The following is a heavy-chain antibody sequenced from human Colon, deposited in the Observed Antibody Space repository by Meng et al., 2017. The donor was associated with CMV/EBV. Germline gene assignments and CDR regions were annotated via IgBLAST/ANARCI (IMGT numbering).Heavy chain of an antibody. J-gene: IGHJ4*02. CDR2: IHHTGPT. CDR3: ERDRGRDSYTSLSDS. D-gene: IGHD1-1*01. CDR1: GASLNNDNSF. Sequence: SETLSLTCTVSGASLNNDNSFWGWIRQAPGKGLEWIGTIHHTGPTFYNPSFLNRVTISLDRSKSQFSLTLTSVTATDAAMYYCERDRGRDSYTSLSDSWGQGTLVTVSS. V-gene: IGHV4-39*07.